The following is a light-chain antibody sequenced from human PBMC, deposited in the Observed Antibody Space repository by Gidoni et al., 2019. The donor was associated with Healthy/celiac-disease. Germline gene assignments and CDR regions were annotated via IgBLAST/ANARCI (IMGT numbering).Light chain of an antibody. CDR1: QSISCW. CDR3: QQYNSYSPWT. CDR2: DAS. Sequence: DIQMTQSRSTLSASVGDRVTITCRASQSISCWLAWYQQKPGKAPKLLLYDASSLESGVPSRFRGSGSWTEFPLTISSLQPDDFATYYCQQYNSYSPWTFGQGTKVEIK. J-gene: IGKJ1*01. V-gene: IGKV1-5*01.